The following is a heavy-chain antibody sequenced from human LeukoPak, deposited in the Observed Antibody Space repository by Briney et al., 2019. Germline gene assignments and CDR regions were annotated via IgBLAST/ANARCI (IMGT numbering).Heavy chain of an antibody. CDR1: GGSFSGYY. J-gene: IGHJ4*02. CDR3: ARGVVVPATRTETFDY. V-gene: IGHV4-34*01. CDR2: IYYSGST. D-gene: IGHD2-2*01. Sequence: KASETLSLTCAVYGGSFSGYYWSWIRQPPGKGLEWIGSIYYSGSTYYNPSLKSRVTISVDTSKNQFSLKLSSVTAADTAVYYCARGVVVPATRTETFDYWGQGTLVTVSS.